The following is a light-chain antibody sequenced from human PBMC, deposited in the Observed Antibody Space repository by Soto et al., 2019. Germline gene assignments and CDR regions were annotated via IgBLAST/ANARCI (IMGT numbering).Light chain of an antibody. CDR3: QQSYSSPPT. CDR1: QCISNH. Sequence: DIQMTQSPSSLSASVEDRVIITCRASQCISNHLNWYQQKPGKAPKLLIFPASSLQSGVPSRFSGSRSGPDFTLTSSSLQPEDFATYYCQQSYSSPPTFGQGTKVDIK. V-gene: IGKV1-39*01. CDR2: PAS. J-gene: IGKJ1*01.